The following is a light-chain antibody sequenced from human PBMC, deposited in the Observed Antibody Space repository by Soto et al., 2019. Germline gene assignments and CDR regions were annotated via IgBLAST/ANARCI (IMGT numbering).Light chain of an antibody. V-gene: IGKV3-15*01. Sequence: EILMTQSPATPSVSPGVRVPLSCRASQSVSTNLAWYQENPGQAPRLLIYGVSTRATGIPARLSGRGSGIAFITLISSLPSEDFGVSYCQQYNDWLPVTFGGGTKVDIK. CDR2: GVS. CDR3: QQYNDWLPVT. CDR1: QSVSTN. J-gene: IGKJ4*01.